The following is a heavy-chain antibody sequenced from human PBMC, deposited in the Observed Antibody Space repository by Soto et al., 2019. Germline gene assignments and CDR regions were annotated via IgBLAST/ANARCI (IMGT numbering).Heavy chain of an antibody. CDR1: GGSISGSY. J-gene: IGHJ4*02. D-gene: IGHD2-21*02. V-gene: IGHV4-59*01. CDR2: VYYTGST. CDR3: AKDVISGDGFWLMDH. Sequence: PSETLSLTCSVSGGSISGSYWSWIRQSPGKGLEWLGYVYYTGSTNYSPSLRSRVSISVDTSKNEFSLRLSSVTAADTAVYYCAKDVISGDGFWLMDHWGQGTLVTVSS.